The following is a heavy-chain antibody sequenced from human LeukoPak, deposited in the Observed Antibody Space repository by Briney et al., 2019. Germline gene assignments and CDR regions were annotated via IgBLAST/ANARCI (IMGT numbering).Heavy chain of an antibody. CDR1: GFTFISYG. Sequence: PGGSQRLSCAASGFTFISYGMSWVRQAPGKGLEWVSSISGTGGSTYYADSVKGRFTISRDNSKNTLYLQMNSLRAEDTAVYYCAKNSMIVVVSESLDYWGQATMVTVSS. V-gene: IGHV3-23*01. CDR3: AKNSMIVVVSESLDY. D-gene: IGHD3-22*01. CDR2: ISGTGGST. J-gene: IGHJ4*02.